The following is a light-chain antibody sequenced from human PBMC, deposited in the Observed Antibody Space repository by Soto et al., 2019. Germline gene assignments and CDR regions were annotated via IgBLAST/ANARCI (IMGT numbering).Light chain of an antibody. CDR1: QTVSSNY. CDR3: QQRSNWPAN. V-gene: IGKV3D-20*02. CDR2: GAS. Sequence: ENVLTQSPDTLSLSPGEGATLSCRASQTVSSNYLAWYQHRPGQAPKLIIHGASYTAPGIPDRFSGSGSGADFTLTISRLEPEDFAVYYCQQRSNWPANFGQGTRLEIK. J-gene: IGKJ5*01.